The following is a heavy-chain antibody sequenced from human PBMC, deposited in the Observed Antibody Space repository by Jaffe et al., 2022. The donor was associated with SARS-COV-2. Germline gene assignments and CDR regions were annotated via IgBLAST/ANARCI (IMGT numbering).Heavy chain of an antibody. V-gene: IGHV3-48*01. CDR2: ISSSSSSI. J-gene: IGHJ6*03. Sequence: EVQLVESGGGLVQPGGSLRLSCAASGFTFSSYSINWVRQAPGKGLEWVSYISSSSSSIYYADSVKGRFTISRDNAKNSLYLQMNSLRAEDTAVYYCAREPKSSSSWILYYYMDVWGKGTTVTVSS. D-gene: IGHD6-13*01. CDR3: AREPKSSSSWILYYYMDV. CDR1: GFTFSSYS.